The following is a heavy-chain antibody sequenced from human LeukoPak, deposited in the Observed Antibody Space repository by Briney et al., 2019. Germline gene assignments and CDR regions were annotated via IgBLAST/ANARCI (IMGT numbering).Heavy chain of an antibody. D-gene: IGHD6-19*01. V-gene: IGHV1-3*03. CDR2: INGDNGNT. J-gene: IGHJ4*02. CDR1: GYTFTGYY. CDR3: ARGGPNSGGWTLDH. Sequence: GASVKVSYKASGYTFTGYYMHWVRQAPGQRLEWMGCINGDNGNTQYSQKFQGRVTFTRDTSASTAYMELSSLTSEDMAVFYCARGGPNSGGWTLDHWGQGTLVSVSS.